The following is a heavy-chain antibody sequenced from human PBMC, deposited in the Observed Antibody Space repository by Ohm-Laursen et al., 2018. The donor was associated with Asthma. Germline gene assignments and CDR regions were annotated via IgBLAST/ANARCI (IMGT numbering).Heavy chain of an antibody. J-gene: IGHJ6*02. Sequence: GASVKVSCKASGYTFTGYYMHWVRQAPGQGLEWMGRINPNSGGTNYAQKFQGRVTMTRDTSISTANMELMSLTSDDTAVYYCARDRTKYYYYYGMDVWGQGTTVTVSS. D-gene: IGHD1-14*01. CDR1: GYTFTGYY. CDR2: INPNSGGT. CDR3: ARDRTKYYYYYGMDV. V-gene: IGHV1-2*06.